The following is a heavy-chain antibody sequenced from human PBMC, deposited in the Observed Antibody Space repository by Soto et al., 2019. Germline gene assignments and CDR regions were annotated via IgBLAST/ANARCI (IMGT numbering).Heavy chain of an antibody. Sequence: QVRLVQSGAAVRRPGASVKVSCEASGCSLNSYSLHWVRQAPGHRLEWRGWMKAGKGDTDSSHNFRDTVTMTRDTSPNSAYMPLAHLTFEDTTTYYCARDHLPYAHLWTGYFALDPWGQGTLVTVSS. CDR2: MKAGKGDT. D-gene: IGHD3-3*02. V-gene: IGHV1-3*01. CDR3: ARDHLPYAHLWTGYFALDP. CDR1: GCSLNSYS. J-gene: IGHJ5*02.